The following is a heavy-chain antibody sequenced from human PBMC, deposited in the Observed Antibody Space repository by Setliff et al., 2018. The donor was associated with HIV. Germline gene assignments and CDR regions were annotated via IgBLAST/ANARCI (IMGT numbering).Heavy chain of an antibody. J-gene: IGHJ3*02. CDR2: ISVYNGNT. CDR3: ATQRDIVMVPGQGGFDI. D-gene: IGHD2-2*01. V-gene: IGHV1-18*01. Sequence: ASVKVSCKASTYTFSSYVINWVRQAPGQGLEWMGRISVYNGNTIYAQKLQGRVIMTTDTSTSTAYMELRSLRSDDTTMYYCATQRDIVMVPGQGGFDIWAQGTMVTVS. CDR1: TYTFSSYV.